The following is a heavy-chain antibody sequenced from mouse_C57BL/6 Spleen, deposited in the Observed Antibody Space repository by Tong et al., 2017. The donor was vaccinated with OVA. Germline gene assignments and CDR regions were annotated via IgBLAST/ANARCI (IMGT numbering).Heavy chain of an antibody. J-gene: IGHJ1*03. CDR3: ARGDDYDEYFDV. CDR1: GYTFTDYN. CDR2: INPNNGGT. V-gene: IGHV1-22*01. Sequence: EVQLQESGAELVKPGASVKMSCKASGYTFTDYNMHWVKQSHGKSLEWIGYINPNNGGTSYNQKFKGKATLTVNKSSSTAYMELRSLTSEDSAVYYCARGDDYDEYFDVWGTGTTVTVSS. D-gene: IGHD2-4*01.